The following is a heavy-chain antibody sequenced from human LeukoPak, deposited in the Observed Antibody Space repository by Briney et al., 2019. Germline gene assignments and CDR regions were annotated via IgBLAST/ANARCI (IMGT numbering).Heavy chain of an antibody. CDR3: ARSRATGTRSMAPDY. CDR1: GGSFSGYY. D-gene: IGHD1-7*01. J-gene: IGHJ4*02. V-gene: IGHV4-34*01. CDR2: INHSGST. Sequence: SETLSLTCAVYGGSFSGYYWSWIRQPPGKGLEWIGEINHSGSTNYNPSLKSRVTISVDTSKNQFSLKLSSVTAADTAVYYCARSRATGTRSMAPDYWGQGTLVTVSS.